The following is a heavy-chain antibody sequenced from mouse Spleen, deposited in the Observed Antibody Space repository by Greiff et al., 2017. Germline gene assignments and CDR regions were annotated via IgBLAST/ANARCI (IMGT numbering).Heavy chain of an antibody. CDR1: GYSITSGYD. V-gene: IGHV3-1*01. CDR3: ARAFYYGYWYFDV. CDR2: ISYSGST. Sequence: EVMLVESGPGMVKPSQSLSLTCTVTGYSITSGYDWHWIRHFPGNKLEWMGYISYSGSTNYNPSLKSRISITHDTSKNHFFLKLNSVTTEDTATYYCARAFYYGYWYFDVWGAGTTVTVSS. J-gene: IGHJ1*01. D-gene: IGHD1-1*01.